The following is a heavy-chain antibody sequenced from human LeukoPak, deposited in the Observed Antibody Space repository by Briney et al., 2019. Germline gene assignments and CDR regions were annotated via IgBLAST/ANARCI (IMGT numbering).Heavy chain of an antibody. Sequence: ASVKVSCKVSGYTLTELSMHWVRQAPGKGLEWMGGFDPEDGETIYAQKFQGRVTMTEDTSTDTAYMELSSLRSEDTAAYYCAREGGFLEWLPAYYYYGMDVWGQGTTVTVSS. V-gene: IGHV1-24*01. CDR3: AREGGFLEWLPAYYYYGMDV. D-gene: IGHD3-3*01. CDR1: GYTLTELS. CDR2: FDPEDGET. J-gene: IGHJ6*02.